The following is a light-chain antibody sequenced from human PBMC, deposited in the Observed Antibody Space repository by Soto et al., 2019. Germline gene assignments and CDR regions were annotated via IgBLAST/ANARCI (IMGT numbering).Light chain of an antibody. CDR3: SSYTSSSTLGV. CDR2: DVS. V-gene: IGLV2-14*01. CDR1: SSDVGGYDY. J-gene: IGLJ1*01. Sequence: QSALTQPASVTGSPGQSITISCTGTSSDVGGYDYVSWYQQHPGKAPKLMIFDVSHRPSGVSNRFSGSKSGNTASLTISGLQAEDEADYYCSSYTSSSTLGVFGTGTKVPS.